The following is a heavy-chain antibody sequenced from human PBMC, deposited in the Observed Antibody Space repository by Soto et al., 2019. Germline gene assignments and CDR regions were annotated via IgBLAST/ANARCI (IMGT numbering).Heavy chain of an antibody. D-gene: IGHD6-13*01. Sequence: QVQLVQSGAEVKKPGASVKVSCKASGYTFTSYDINWVRQATGQGLEWMGWMNPNSGNTGYAQKFQGRVTMTRNTSISTAYMELSSLRSEDTAVYYCAREESAAAGPRWDYWGQGTLVTVSS. V-gene: IGHV1-8*01. J-gene: IGHJ4*02. CDR3: AREESAAAGPRWDY. CDR1: GYTFTSYD. CDR2: MNPNSGNT.